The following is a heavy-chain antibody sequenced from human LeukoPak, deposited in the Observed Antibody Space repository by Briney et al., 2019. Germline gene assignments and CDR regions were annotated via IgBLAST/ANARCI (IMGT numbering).Heavy chain of an antibody. CDR3: ARDWGVSARPGYMDV. Sequence: SDTLSLICTVSGHSLSSYYRSWVRQPRGKGLEWSRYIHYSGSTNYNPSLKRRVTISVDTSKNQFSLKLSSVTAADTAVYYCARDWGVSARPGYMDVWGKGTTVTVSS. CDR2: IHYSGST. V-gene: IGHV4-59*01. CDR1: GHSLSSYY. J-gene: IGHJ6*03. D-gene: IGHD6-6*01.